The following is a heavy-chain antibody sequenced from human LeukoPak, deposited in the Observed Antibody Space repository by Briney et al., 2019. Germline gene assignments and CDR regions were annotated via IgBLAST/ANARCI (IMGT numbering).Heavy chain of an antibody. CDR3: ARAATYFDY. CDR1: GFTFSSYD. J-gene: IGHJ4*02. V-gene: IGHV3-30*02. Sequence: GGSLRLSCAASGFTFSSYDIHWVRQAPGKGLEWVAFIRYDGSNKYYADSVRGRFTISRDNSKNTLYLQMNSLRAEDTAAYYCARAATYFDYWGQGTLVTVSS. CDR2: IRYDGSNK.